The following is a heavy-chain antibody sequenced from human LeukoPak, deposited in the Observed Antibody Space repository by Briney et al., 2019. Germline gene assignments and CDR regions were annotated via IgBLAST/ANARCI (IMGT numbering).Heavy chain of an antibody. Sequence: PGRSLRLSCAASGFTFSSYGMHWVRQAPGKGLEWVAVIWYDGGNKYYADSVKGRFTISRDNSKNPLYLQMNSLRAEDTAVYYCAKDPTYCSGGSCYPTSFDYWGQGTLVTVSS. CDR3: AKDPTYCSGGSCYPTSFDY. CDR2: IWYDGGNK. CDR1: GFTFSSYG. D-gene: IGHD2-15*01. J-gene: IGHJ4*02. V-gene: IGHV3-33*06.